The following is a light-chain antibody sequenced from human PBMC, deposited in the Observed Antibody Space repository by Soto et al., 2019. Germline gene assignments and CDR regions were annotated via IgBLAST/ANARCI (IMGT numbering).Light chain of an antibody. CDR3: QQYNNWPKWT. Sequence: EIVMTQSPATLSVSPGERATLSCRASQSVSSNLAWYQQKPGQAPRLLIYGASTRATGIPARFSGSGSGTEFTLTISSLKSEDFAVYYCQQYNNWPKWTFGQGTKVDIK. J-gene: IGKJ1*01. CDR1: QSVSSN. V-gene: IGKV3-15*01. CDR2: GAS.